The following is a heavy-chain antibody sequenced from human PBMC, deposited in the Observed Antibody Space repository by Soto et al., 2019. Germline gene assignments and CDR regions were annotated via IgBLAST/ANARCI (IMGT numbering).Heavy chain of an antibody. CDR3: ARSPRNWGFDY. V-gene: IGHV1-8*01. CDR1: GYTFTSYD. Sequence: ASVKVSCKASGYTFTSYDINWVRQATGQGFEWKGWMKPNSGKTGYAQKFQGRVTMTRDTSITTAYMELSSLRSEDTAAYYCARSPRNWGFDYWGLGTLVTVSS. CDR2: MKPNSGKT. J-gene: IGHJ4*02. D-gene: IGHD7-27*01.